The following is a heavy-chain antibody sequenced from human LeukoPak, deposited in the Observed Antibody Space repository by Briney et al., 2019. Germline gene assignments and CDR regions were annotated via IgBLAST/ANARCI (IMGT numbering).Heavy chain of an antibody. Sequence: GGSLRLSCAASGFTFSSYSMNWVRQAPGKGLEWVSSISSSSSSYIYYADSVKGRFTISRDNAKNSLYLQMNSLRAEDTAVYYCARGYCGGDCFDYWGQGTLVTVSS. CDR1: GFTFSSYS. CDR3: ARGYCGGDCFDY. CDR2: ISSSSSSYI. D-gene: IGHD2-21*01. V-gene: IGHV3-21*01. J-gene: IGHJ4*02.